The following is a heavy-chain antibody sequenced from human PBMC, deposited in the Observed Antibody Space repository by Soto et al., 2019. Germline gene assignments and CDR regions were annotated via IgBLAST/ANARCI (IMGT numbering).Heavy chain of an antibody. CDR3: ARRFLETRDWFDP. V-gene: IGHV1-2*02. D-gene: IGHD3-3*01. Sequence: QVQLVQSGAEVKKPGSSVKVSCKASGGTFSSYAISWVRQAPGQGLEWMGWINPDSGGANYARKFQGRVTMTRDTSISTAYLELSRLRYDDTAVYYCARRFLETRDWFDPWGQGTLVTVSS. J-gene: IGHJ5*02. CDR2: INPDSGGA. CDR1: GGTFSSYA.